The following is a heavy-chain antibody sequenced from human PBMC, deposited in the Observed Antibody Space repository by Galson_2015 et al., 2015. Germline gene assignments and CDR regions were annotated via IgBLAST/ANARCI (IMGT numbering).Heavy chain of an antibody. CDR1: GFTFSSYA. CDR3: AKDIFGESTYYFDY. D-gene: IGHD3-10*02. V-gene: IGHV3-23*01. CDR2: ISASGGST. J-gene: IGHJ4*02. Sequence: SCAASGFTFSSYAMSWVRQAPGKGLEWVSGISASGGSTNDADSVKGRFTISRDNSKSTLYLQMNSLRAEDTAVYHCAKDIFGESTYYFDYWGQGTLVTVSS.